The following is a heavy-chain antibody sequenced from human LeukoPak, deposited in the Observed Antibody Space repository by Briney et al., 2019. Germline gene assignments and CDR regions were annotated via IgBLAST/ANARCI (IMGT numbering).Heavy chain of an antibody. J-gene: IGHJ5*02. D-gene: IGHD6-13*01. CDR3: ARSWFMKGCFDP. Sequence: GSSVKVSCKASGGTFSSYAISWVRQAPGQGLEWMGRIIPILGIANYAQKFQGRVTITADKSTSTAYMELSSLRSEDTAVYYCARSWFMKGCFDPWGQGTLVTVSS. V-gene: IGHV1-69*04. CDR2: IIPILGIA. CDR1: GGTFSSYA.